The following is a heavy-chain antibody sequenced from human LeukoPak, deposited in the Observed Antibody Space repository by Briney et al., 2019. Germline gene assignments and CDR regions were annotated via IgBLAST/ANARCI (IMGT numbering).Heavy chain of an antibody. D-gene: IGHD2-2*01. CDR3: ARVIAQYQLISGMDV. J-gene: IGHJ6*02. CDR2: ISRSSSYI. CDR1: LFTFSTYS. Sequence: GGSLRLSCTASLFTFSTYSMNWVRQAPGKGLEWVSSISRSSSYIYYADSVKGRFTVSRDNAKNALYLQLNSLSPEDTAVYYCARVIAQYQLISGMDVWGQGTTVTVSS. V-gene: IGHV3-21*01.